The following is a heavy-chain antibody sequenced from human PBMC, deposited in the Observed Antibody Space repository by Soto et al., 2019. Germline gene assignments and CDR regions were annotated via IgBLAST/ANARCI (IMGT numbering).Heavy chain of an antibody. J-gene: IGHJ1*01. CDR2: ISDDSSYI. Sequence: PWVSLRLSCAASGFIFSAYTMNWVRQAPGKGLEWLSSISDDSSYIDYADSLRGRFTVSRDNARNSLYLQIDSLGVEDTAVYYCATPYYFNHWGPGTLVTVSS. CDR1: GFIFSAYT. V-gene: IGHV3-21*06. D-gene: IGHD3-16*01. CDR3: ATPYYFNH.